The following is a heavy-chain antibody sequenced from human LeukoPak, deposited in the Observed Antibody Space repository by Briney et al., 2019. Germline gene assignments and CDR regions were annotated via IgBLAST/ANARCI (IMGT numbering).Heavy chain of an antibody. CDR2: INHSGST. J-gene: IGHJ4*02. CDR3: ARILGGDEGADY. CDR1: GGSFSGYY. V-gene: IGHV4-34*01. D-gene: IGHD1-26*01. Sequence: SETLSLACAVYGGSFSGYYWSWIRQPPGKGLEWIGEINHSGSTNYNPSLKSRVTISVDTSKNQFSLKLSSVTAADTAVYYCARILGGDEGADYWGQGTLVTVSS.